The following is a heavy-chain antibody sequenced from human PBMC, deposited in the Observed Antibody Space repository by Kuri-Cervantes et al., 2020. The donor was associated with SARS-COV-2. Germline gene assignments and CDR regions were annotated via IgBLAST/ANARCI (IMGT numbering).Heavy chain of an antibody. CDR3: ARYDYSNYGMDV. D-gene: IGHD4-11*01. CDR1: GGSFSGYY. Sequence: SETLSLTCAVYGGSFSGYYWSWIRQPPGKGLEWIGYLYYSGSTNYNPSLKSRVTISVDTSKNQFFLKLSSVTAADTAVYYCARYDYSNYGMDVWGQGTTVTVSS. CDR2: LYYSGST. V-gene: IGHV4-59*12. J-gene: IGHJ6*02.